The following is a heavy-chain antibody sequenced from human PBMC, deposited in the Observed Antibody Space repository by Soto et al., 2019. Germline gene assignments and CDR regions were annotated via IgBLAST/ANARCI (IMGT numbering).Heavy chain of an antibody. J-gene: IGHJ4*02. D-gene: IGHD3-10*01. V-gene: IGHV4-31*01. CDR2: IYYSGST. Sequence: SETLSLTCTVSGGSISSGGYYWSWIRQHPGKGLVWIVYIYYSGSTHYNPSLKSLVTISVDTSKNQFSLKLSSVTAADTAVYYCARSHDYYGSGSYLPYWGQGTLVTVSS. CDR1: GGSISSGGYY. CDR3: ARSHDYYGSGSYLPY.